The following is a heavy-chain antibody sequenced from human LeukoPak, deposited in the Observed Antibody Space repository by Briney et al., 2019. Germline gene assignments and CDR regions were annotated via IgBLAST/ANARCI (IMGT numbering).Heavy chain of an antibody. D-gene: IGHD3-3*01. CDR1: GGSFSGYY. Sequence: SETLSLTCAVYGGSFSGYYWSWIRQPPGKGLEWIGEINHSGSTNYNPSLKSRVTISVDTSKNQFSLKLSSVTAADTAVSYCARVSYFWSGYYMFDYWGQGNLVTVSS. CDR2: INHSGST. CDR3: ARVSYFWSGYYMFDY. J-gene: IGHJ4*02. V-gene: IGHV4-34*01.